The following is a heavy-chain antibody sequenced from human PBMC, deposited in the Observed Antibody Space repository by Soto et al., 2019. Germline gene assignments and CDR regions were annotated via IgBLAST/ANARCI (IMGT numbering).Heavy chain of an antibody. D-gene: IGHD2-8*02. J-gene: IGHJ4*02. V-gene: IGHV3-7*04. CDR1: GFTFSSYW. Sequence: EVQLVESGGGLVQPGGSLRLSCVASGFTFSSYWMSWVRQPAGKGLEWVANINQDGSQKYYVDSVEDRFTITRDNAKNSLYLQMNSLRVEDTAVYYCARYLSSGPIDYWGQGTLVTVSS. CDR2: INQDGSQK. CDR3: ARYLSSGPIDY.